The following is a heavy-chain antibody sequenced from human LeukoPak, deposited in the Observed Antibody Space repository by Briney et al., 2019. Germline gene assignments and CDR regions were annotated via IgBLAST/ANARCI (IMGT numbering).Heavy chain of an antibody. D-gene: IGHD3-22*01. CDR2: IIPIFGTA. V-gene: IGHV1-69*13. J-gene: IGHJ4*02. CDR1: GGTFSSYA. Sequence: SVTVSCKASGGTFSSYAISWVRQAPGQGLEWMGGIIPIFGTANYAQKFQGRVTITADESTSTAYMELSSLRSEDTAVYYCARGGYYYDSSGYLALPFDYWGQGTLVTVSS. CDR3: ARGGYYYDSSGYLALPFDY.